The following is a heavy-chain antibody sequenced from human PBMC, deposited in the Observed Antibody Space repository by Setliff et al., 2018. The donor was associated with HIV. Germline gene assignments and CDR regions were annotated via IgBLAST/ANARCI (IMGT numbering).Heavy chain of an antibody. CDR1: GGSISNNY. CDR3: ARGSRGYSYAYYYYYMDV. J-gene: IGHJ6*03. D-gene: IGHD5-18*01. V-gene: IGHV4-59*01. CDR2: IYYSGKT. Sequence: PSETLSLTCTVSGGSISNNYWSWIRQSPGKGLEWIAYIYYSGKTDYNPSLRSRVTISVDTSKNQFSLNLNSVTAADTAVYYCARGSRGYSYAYYYYYMDVWGKGTTVTVSS.